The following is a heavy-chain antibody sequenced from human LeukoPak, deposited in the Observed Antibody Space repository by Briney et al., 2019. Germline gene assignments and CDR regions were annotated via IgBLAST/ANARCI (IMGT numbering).Heavy chain of an antibody. D-gene: IGHD3-22*01. CDR1: GGSISGYY. V-gene: IGHV4-4*07. CDR3: AGREMEIVVVKSFDY. J-gene: IGHJ4*02. Sequence: SSETLSLICTVSGGSISGYYWSWIRQPAGRGLEWIGRIYFTGSTNYNPSLKSRVTMSVDTSKNQFSLKLSSVTAADTAVYYCAGREMEIVVVKSFDYWGQGTLVTVSS. CDR2: IYFTGST.